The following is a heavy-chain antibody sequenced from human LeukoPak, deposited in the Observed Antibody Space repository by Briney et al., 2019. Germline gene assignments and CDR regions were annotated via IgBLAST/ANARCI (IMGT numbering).Heavy chain of an antibody. Sequence: PGGSLRLSCAASGFTFSSYSMNWVRQAPGKGLEWVSSISSSSSYIYYADSVKGRFTISRDNAKNSLYLQMNSLRDEDTAVYYCARGHDSSGYYYVRLAPTIDYWGQGTLVTVSS. V-gene: IGHV3-21*01. CDR1: GFTFSSYS. CDR2: ISSSSSYI. J-gene: IGHJ4*02. D-gene: IGHD3-22*01. CDR3: ARGHDSSGYYYVRLAPTIDY.